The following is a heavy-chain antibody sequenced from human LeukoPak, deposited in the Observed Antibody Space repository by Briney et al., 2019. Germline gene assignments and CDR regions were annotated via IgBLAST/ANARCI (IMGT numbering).Heavy chain of an antibody. CDR1: GFIFNNYA. CDR2: ISWNSGSI. J-gene: IGHJ4*02. Sequence: GGSLRLSCAGSGFIFNNYAMHWVRQPPGKGLEWVSGISWNSGSIDYADSVKGRFTISRDNAKNSLYLQMNSLRAEDTALYHCARWVAAAGSDYWGQGTLVTVSS. V-gene: IGHV3-9*01. D-gene: IGHD6-13*01. CDR3: ARWVAAAGSDY.